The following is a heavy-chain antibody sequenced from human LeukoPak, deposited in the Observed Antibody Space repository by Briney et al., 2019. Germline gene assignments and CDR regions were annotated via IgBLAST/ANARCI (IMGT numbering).Heavy chain of an antibody. J-gene: IGHJ4*02. CDR3: AKGLDIPISQPPDY. CDR1: GFTFSSYA. Sequence: GGSLRLSCAASGFTFSSYAMSWVRQAPGKGLEWVSAISGSGGSTYYADSVKGRFTISRDNSKNTLYLQMNSLRAEDTAVYYCAKGLDIPISQPPDYWGQGTLVTVSS. V-gene: IGHV3-23*01. D-gene: IGHD2-2*03. CDR2: ISGSGGST.